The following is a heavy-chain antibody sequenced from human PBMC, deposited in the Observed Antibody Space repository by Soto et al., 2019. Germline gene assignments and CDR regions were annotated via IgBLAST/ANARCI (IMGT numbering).Heavy chain of an antibody. D-gene: IGHD5-12*01. CDR3: ARAGRGYSGYDFIWGFDY. CDR2: IYYSGST. V-gene: IGHV4-31*03. J-gene: IGHJ4*02. Sequence: QVQLQESGPGLVKPSQTLSLTCTVSGGSISSGGYYWSWIRQHPGKGLEWIGYIYYSGSTYYNPSLKSRVTISVDTSKNQFSLKLSSVTAADTAVYYCARAGRGYSGYDFIWGFDYWGQGTLVTVSS. CDR1: GGSISSGGYY.